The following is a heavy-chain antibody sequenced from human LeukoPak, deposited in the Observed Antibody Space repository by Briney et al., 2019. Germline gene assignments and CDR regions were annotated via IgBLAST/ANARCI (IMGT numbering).Heavy chain of an antibody. Sequence: ASVKVSCKASGYTFTGYYMHWVRQAPGQGLEWMGWINPNSGGTNYAQKFQGRVTMTTDTSTSTAYMELRSLRSDDTAVYYCARDWGMYSSETNIDYWGQGTLVTVSS. CDR1: GYTFTGYY. J-gene: IGHJ4*02. CDR2: INPNSGGT. CDR3: ARDWGMYSSETNIDY. D-gene: IGHD6-19*01. V-gene: IGHV1-2*02.